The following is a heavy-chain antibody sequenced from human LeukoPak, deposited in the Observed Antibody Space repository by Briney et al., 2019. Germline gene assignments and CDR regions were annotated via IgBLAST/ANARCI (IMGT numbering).Heavy chain of an antibody. CDR2: INLNSGGT. J-gene: IGHJ3*02. D-gene: IGHD1-26*01. CDR3: ARDPSGSYFSGTFDI. Sequence: ASVKVSCKASGYTFTGYYMHWVRQAPGQGLEWMGWINLNSGGTKYAQKFQGRVTMTRDTSISIAYMELTSLRSDDTAVYYCARDPSGSYFSGTFDIWGQGTMVTVSS. V-gene: IGHV1-2*02. CDR1: GYTFTGYY.